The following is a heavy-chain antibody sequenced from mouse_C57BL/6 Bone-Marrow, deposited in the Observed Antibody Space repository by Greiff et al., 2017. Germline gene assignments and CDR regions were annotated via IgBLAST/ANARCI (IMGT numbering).Heavy chain of an antibody. CDR1: GYTFTSYW. J-gene: IGHJ3*01. CDR3: ARQLRGWFAY. Sequence: VKLQESGAELVKPGASVKMSCKASGYTFTSYWITWVKQRPGQGLEWIGDIYPGSGSTNYNEKFKSKATLTLDTSSSTAYMQLSSLTSEDSAVYYCARQLRGWFAYWGQGTLVTVSA. V-gene: IGHV1-55*01. D-gene: IGHD3-2*02. CDR2: IYPGSGST.